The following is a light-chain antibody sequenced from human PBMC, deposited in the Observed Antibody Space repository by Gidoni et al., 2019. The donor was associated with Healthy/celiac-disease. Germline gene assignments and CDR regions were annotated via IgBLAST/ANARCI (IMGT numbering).Light chain of an antibody. CDR2: GAS. CDR3: QQDYNLPLT. V-gene: IGKV3D-7*01. CDR1: QSVSSSY. Sequence: EIVMTQSTATLSLSPGERATLPCRASQSVSSSYLSWYQQKPGQAPRLLIYGASTRATGIPARFSGSGSGTDFTLTISSLQPEDFAVYYCQQDYNLPLTFGGGTKVEIK. J-gene: IGKJ4*01.